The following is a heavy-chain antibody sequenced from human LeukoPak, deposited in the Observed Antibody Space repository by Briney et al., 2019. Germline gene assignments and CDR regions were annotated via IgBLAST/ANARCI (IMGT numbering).Heavy chain of an antibody. V-gene: IGHV3-23*01. CDR3: AKDQIEGIGTIRPSSYGMNV. Sequence: GGSLRLSCAASGFTFSSYAMSWVRQAPGKGLEWVSAISCSGGSTYYADSVKGRFTISRDNSKNTLYLQMNSLRAEDTAVYYCAKDQIEGIGTIRPSSYGMNVWGQGTTVTVSS. J-gene: IGHJ6*02. D-gene: IGHD5-12*01. CDR2: ISCSGGST. CDR1: GFTFSSYA.